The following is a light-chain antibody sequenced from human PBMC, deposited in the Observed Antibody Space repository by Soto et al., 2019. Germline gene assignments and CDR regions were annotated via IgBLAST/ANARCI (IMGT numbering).Light chain of an antibody. CDR1: QSITPW. V-gene: IGKV1-5*03. J-gene: IGKJ1*01. Sequence: DIQMAQSPSTLSASVGDRVTITCPASQSITPWLAWYQQKPGKVPKLLIYQASSLESGVPLRFSGSASGTEFTLTINSLQPDDFATYYCQHYNRYSATFGQGTKVDI. CDR2: QAS. CDR3: QHYNRYSAT.